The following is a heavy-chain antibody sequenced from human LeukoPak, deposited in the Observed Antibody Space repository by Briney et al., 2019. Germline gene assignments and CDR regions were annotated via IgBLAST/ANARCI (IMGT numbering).Heavy chain of an antibody. V-gene: IGHV4-4*08. J-gene: IGHJ4*02. CDR3: ARDQRHSYGKYFDP. Sequence: SETLSLTCSLSGDALSTYYWNWVRQTPGKGLEWIGHVTYETTAYNPSLKSRVTISLDTFKNEFSLQLRSVTAADTAVYFCARDQRHSYGKYFDPWSQG. CDR2: VTYETT. D-gene: IGHD5-18*01. CDR1: GDALSTYY.